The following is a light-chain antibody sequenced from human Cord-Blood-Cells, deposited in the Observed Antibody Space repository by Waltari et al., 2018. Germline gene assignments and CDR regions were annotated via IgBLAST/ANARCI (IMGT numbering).Light chain of an antibody. CDR3: AAWDDSLRV. CDR2: RNK. Sequence: QSVLTQPPSASGTPGQRVTISCSGSSSNIGSNYVYWYQQPPGTAPKLLIYRNKQRPSGVPDRFSGSKSGTSASLAISGLRSEDEADYYCAAWDDSLRVFGTGTKVTVL. CDR1: SSNIGSNY. V-gene: IGLV1-47*01. J-gene: IGLJ1*01.